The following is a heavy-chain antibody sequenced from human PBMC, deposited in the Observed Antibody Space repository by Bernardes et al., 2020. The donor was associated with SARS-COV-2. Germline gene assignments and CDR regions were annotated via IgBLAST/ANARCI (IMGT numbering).Heavy chain of an antibody. CDR1: GYTFTTYD. V-gene: IGHV1-8*01. CDR3: ARDNGNDRNWFDP. Sequence: ASVKVSCKTSGYTFTTYDINWVRQAAGQGLEWMGWMNADTGNTGYAQKFQGRVTMTWDTPISTAYMELSSLRSEDTAIYYCARDNGNDRNWFDPWGQGTPVTVSS. J-gene: IGHJ5*02. CDR2: MNADTGNT. D-gene: IGHD1-1*01.